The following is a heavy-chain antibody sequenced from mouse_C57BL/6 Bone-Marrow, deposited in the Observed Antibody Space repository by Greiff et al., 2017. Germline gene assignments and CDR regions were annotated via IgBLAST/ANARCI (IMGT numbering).Heavy chain of an antibody. CDR1: GFSLTSYG. CDR2: IWGGGST. J-gene: IGHJ3*01. V-gene: IGHV2-9*01. D-gene: IGHD1-3*01. Sequence: VKVVESGPGLVAPSQSLSITCTVSGFSLTSYGVDWVRQPPGKGLEWLGVIWGGGSTNYNSALMSRLSISKDNSKSQVFLKMNSLQTYDTAMYYCAKHSGDNGDWFAYWGQGTLVTVSA. CDR3: AKHSGDNGDWFAY.